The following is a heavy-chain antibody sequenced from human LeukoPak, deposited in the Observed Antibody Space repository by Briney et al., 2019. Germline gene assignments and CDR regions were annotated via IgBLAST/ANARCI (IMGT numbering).Heavy chain of an antibody. V-gene: IGHV1-2*02. D-gene: IGHD2-15*01. CDR3: ARYWAEPAATDDASDI. J-gene: IGHJ3*02. Sequence: PGASMNLSCETSGYTFTTYFIHCVRQAPGQGLEWMGGINPYSGDTKYAQKCQGRVTMTRDTSISTANMELSRLMSETTAVYYCARYWAEPAATDDASDIWGQGTMVVVSS. CDR1: GYTFTTYF. CDR2: INPYSGDT.